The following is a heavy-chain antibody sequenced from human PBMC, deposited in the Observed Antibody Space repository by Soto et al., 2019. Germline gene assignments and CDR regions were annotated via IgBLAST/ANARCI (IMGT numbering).Heavy chain of an antibody. Sequence: PSETLSLTCTVYGGSVSDYYWSWVRQPAGKGLEWIGRIHPGGNTNYSPSLMSRVTMSVDTSHNQFSLKLTSVTAADTAVYYCVRGPYCGGDCYFASWGQGALVTVPQ. CDR2: IHPGGNT. D-gene: IGHD2-21*02. CDR1: GGSVSDYY. V-gene: IGHV4-4*07. CDR3: VRGPYCGGDCYFAS. J-gene: IGHJ4*02.